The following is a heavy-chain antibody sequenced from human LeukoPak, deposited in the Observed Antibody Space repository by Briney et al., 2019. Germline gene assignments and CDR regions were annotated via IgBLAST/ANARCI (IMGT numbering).Heavy chain of an antibody. Sequence: SETLSLTCTVSGGSISSSSYYWGWIRQPPGKGLEWIGSIYYSGSTYYNPSLKSRVTISVDTSKNQFSLKLSSVTAADTAVYYCARLYSSGYSEPFDYWGQGTLVTVSS. J-gene: IGHJ4*02. CDR1: GGSISSSSYY. V-gene: IGHV4-39*01. CDR3: ARLYSSGYSEPFDY. D-gene: IGHD3-22*01. CDR2: IYYSGST.